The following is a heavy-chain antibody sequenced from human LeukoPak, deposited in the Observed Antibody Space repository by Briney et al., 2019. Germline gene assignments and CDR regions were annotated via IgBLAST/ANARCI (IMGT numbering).Heavy chain of an antibody. Sequence: SVKVSCKASGYTFTSYGISWVRQAPGQGLEWMGGIIPIFGTANYAQKFQGRVTITADKSTSTAYMELSSLRSEDTAVYYCARAGFGSSWLLLLDYWGQGTLVTVSS. CDR1: GYTFTSYG. J-gene: IGHJ4*02. CDR2: IIPIFGTA. CDR3: ARAGFGSSWLLLLDY. V-gene: IGHV1-69*06. D-gene: IGHD6-13*01.